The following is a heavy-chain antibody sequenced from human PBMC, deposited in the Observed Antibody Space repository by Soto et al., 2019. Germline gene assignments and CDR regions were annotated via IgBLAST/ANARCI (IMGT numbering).Heavy chain of an antibody. CDR3: ASNVDTAMVGIFDY. Sequence: SVKVSCKASGGTFSSYAISWVLQAPGQGLEWMGGIIPIFGTANYAQKFQGRVTITADKSTSTAYMELSSLRSEDTAVYYCASNVDTAMVGIFDYWGQGTLVTVSS. CDR2: IIPIFGTA. D-gene: IGHD5-18*01. CDR1: GGTFSSYA. J-gene: IGHJ4*02. V-gene: IGHV1-69*06.